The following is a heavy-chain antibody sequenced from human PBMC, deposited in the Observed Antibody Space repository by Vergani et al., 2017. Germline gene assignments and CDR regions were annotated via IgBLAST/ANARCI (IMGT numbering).Heavy chain of an antibody. V-gene: IGHV3-9*01. J-gene: IGHJ4*01. CDR3: TRSECSGTTCYGHYFDL. Sequence: EVQLVESGGGLVQPGRSLRLSCAASGFTFDDYAMHWVRKAPGKGLEWVSVIKSDGRTSYAESVRGRFTISRDTSRNAVYLQMNILRVEDTGVYYCTRSECSGTTCYGHYFDLWGHGILVTVSS. CDR1: GFTFDDYA. CDR2: IKSDGRT. D-gene: IGHD2-15*01.